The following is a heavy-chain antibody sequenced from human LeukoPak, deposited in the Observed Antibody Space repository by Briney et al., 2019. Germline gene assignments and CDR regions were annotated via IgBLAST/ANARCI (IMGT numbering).Heavy chain of an antibody. CDR1: GFTFSGSA. D-gene: IGHD2-8*01. CDR3: TCTPWDTNGFDY. CDR2: IRSKANSYAT. Sequence: HPGGSLRLSCAASGFTFSGSAMHWVRQASGKGLEWVGRIRSKANSYATTYAASVKGRFTVSRDDSKNTAYLQMNSLKTEDTAVYYCTCTPWDTNGFDYWGQGTLVTVSS. V-gene: IGHV3-73*01. J-gene: IGHJ4*02.